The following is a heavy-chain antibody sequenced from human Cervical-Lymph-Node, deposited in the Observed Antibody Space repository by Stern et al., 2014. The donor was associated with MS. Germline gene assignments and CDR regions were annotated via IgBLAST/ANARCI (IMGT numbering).Heavy chain of an antibody. CDR1: SGSTGNKY. Sequence: QVQLQESGPGLVKPSETLSLMCNVSSGSTGNKYWSWIRQPPGKGLEWIGHLYYSGSTHYNPSLKSRVTISLDTSKNQFSLKLSSVTAADTAVYYCARAGPYDYIWGNLRHRAFYFDSWGQGVLVTVSS. V-gene: IGHV4-59*01. CDR2: LYYSGST. D-gene: IGHD3-16*01. CDR3: ARAGPYDYIWGNLRHRAFYFDS. J-gene: IGHJ4*02.